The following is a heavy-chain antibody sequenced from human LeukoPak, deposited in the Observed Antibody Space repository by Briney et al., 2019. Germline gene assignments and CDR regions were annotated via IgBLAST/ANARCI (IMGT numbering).Heavy chain of an antibody. J-gene: IGHJ4*02. V-gene: IGHV4-34*01. Sequence: NPSETLSLTCAVYGGSFSGYYWSWIRQPPGKGLEWIGEINHSGSTNYNPSLKSRVTISVDTSKNQFSLKLSSVTAADTAVYYCARRDWDRGVITYFDYWGQGTLVTVSS. CDR1: GGSFSGYY. CDR2: INHSGST. D-gene: IGHD3-10*01. CDR3: ARRDWDRGVITYFDY.